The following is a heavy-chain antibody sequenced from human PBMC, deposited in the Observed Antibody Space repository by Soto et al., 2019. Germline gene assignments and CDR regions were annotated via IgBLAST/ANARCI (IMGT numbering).Heavy chain of an antibody. CDR2: IWYDGSKK. Sequence: VQLVESGGGVVQPGRSLRLSCAASGFTFSSYGMHWVRQAPGKGLEWVAVIWYDGSKKYYADSVKGRFTISRDNSKISLHLQMNSLRAADTAVYYCARESRYCSGGSCYVMVDYWGQGTLVTVAS. V-gene: IGHV3-33*01. D-gene: IGHD2-15*01. J-gene: IGHJ4*02. CDR1: GFTFSSYG. CDR3: ARESRYCSGGSCYVMVDY.